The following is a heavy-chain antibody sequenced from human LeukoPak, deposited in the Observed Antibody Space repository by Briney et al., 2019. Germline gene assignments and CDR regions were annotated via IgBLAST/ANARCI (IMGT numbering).Heavy chain of an antibody. V-gene: IGHV4-31*03. CDR2: IYYSGST. CDR1: GGSISSGGYY. D-gene: IGHD6-19*01. Sequence: SQTLSLTCTVSGGSISSGGYYWSCIRQHPGKGLEWIGYIYYSGSTYYNPSLKSRVTISVDTSKNQFSLKLSSVTAADTAVYYCARVLAGHFDYWGQGTLVTVSS. CDR3: ARVLAGHFDY. J-gene: IGHJ4*02.